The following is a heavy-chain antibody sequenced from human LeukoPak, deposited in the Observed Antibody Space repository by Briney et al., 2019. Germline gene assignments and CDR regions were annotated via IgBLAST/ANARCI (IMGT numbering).Heavy chain of an antibody. D-gene: IGHD1-1*01. J-gene: IGHJ4*02. V-gene: IGHV4-31*03. Sequence: PSQTLSLTCTVSGGSISSGGYYWSWIRQHPGKGLEWIGYIYYSGSTYYNPSHKSRVTISVDTSKNQFSLKLSSVTAADTAVYYCALGTTGTLDFDYWGQGTLVTVSS. CDR2: IYYSGST. CDR3: ALGTTGTLDFDY. CDR1: GGSISSGGYY.